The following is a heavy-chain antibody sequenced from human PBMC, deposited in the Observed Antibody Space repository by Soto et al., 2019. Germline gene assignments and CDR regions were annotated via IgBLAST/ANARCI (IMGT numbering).Heavy chain of an antibody. J-gene: IGHJ4*02. CDR3: ARRIPPLYYFDY. D-gene: IGHD2-15*01. V-gene: IGHV4-34*01. CDR2: INHSGST. CDR1: GGSFSGYY. Sequence: QVQLQQWGAGLLKPSETLSLTCAVYGGSFSGYYWSWIRQPPGKGLEWIGEINHSGSTNYNPSLKSRXXIXVXXSKNQFSLKLSSVTAADTAVYYCARRIPPLYYFDYWGQGTLVTVSS.